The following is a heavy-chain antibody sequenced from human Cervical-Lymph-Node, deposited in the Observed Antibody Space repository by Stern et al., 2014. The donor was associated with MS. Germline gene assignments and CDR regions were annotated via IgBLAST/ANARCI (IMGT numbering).Heavy chain of an antibody. V-gene: IGHV2-70*01. CDR1: GFSLRTTGVC. D-gene: IGHD1-14*01. J-gene: IGHJ6*02. CDR3: ARMRVRSGTRRPHYYYFGLDA. CDR2: LWWGDRE. Sequence: VTLRESGPVLGKPTQTLTLTCTFSGFSLRTTGVCVTWIRQPPGKPLEWLALLWWGDRESYSSSLKTRLSVSKDTSENQVVLTMTNMDPVDTATYYCARMRVRSGTRRPHYYYFGLDAWGQGTTVAVS.